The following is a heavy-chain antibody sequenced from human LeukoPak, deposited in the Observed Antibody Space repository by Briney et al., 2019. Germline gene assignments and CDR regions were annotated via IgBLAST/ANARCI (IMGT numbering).Heavy chain of an antibody. J-gene: IGHJ4*02. CDR2: IYYSGST. CDR3: ARLVRAVIIVGYFDY. V-gene: IGHV4-39*01. D-gene: IGHD3-10*02. CDR1: GGSISSSSYY. Sequence: PSETLSLTCTVSGGSISSSSYYWGWIRQPPGKGLEWIESIYYSGSTYYNPSLKSRVTISVDTSKNQFSLKLSSVTAADTAVYYCARLVRAVIIVGYFDYWGQGTLVTVSS.